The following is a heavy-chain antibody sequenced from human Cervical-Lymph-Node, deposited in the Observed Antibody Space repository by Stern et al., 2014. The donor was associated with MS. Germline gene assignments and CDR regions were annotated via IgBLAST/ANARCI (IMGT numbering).Heavy chain of an antibody. D-gene: IGHD1-26*01. CDR2: ISFDGGDK. V-gene: IGHV3-30*03. CDR1: GFTFSYHG. Sequence: VQLVQSGGGVVQPGKALRLSCAASGFTFSYHGMHWVRQAPGKGLEWVALISFDGGDKYYTDSVKCRFTISRDNSKNTLYLQMDSLRPEDTSVYYCARDETFSGSHTYDYWGQGTLVTVSS. CDR3: ARDETFSGSHTYDY. J-gene: IGHJ4*02.